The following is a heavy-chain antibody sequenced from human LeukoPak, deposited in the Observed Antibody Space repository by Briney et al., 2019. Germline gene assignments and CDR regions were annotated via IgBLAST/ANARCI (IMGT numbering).Heavy chain of an antibody. J-gene: IGHJ6*02. Sequence: GESLKISCKGSGYSFTSYWIGWVRQMPGKGLEWMGIIYPGDSDTRYSPSFQGQVTISADKSISTAYLQWSSLKASDTAMYYCAKYMGSPSYYYYGMDVWGQGTTLTVSS. CDR2: IYPGDSDT. D-gene: IGHD6-6*01. V-gene: IGHV5-51*01. CDR1: GYSFTSYW. CDR3: AKYMGSPSYYYYGMDV.